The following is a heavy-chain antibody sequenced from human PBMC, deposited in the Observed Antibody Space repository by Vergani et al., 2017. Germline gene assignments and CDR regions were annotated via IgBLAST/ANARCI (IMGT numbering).Heavy chain of an antibody. CDR2: ISSSGSTI. D-gene: IGHD3-3*01. Sequence: EVQLLESGGGLVQPGGSLRLSCAASGFTFSSYAMSWVRQAPGKGLEWVSYISSSGSTIYYADSVKGRFTISRDNAKNSLYLQMNSLRAEDTAVYYCARSLRFWSVGGMDVWGQGTTVTVSS. V-gene: IGHV3-48*04. CDR1: GFTFSSYA. J-gene: IGHJ6*02. CDR3: ARSLRFWSVGGMDV.